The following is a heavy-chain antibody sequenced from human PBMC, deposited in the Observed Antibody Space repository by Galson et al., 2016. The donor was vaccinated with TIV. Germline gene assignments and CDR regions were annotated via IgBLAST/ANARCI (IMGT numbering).Heavy chain of an antibody. Sequence: QSGAEVKKPGESLRISCKGSGYRSTSYWINWVRQMPGKGLEWMGRIDPTDSYTNYSPSFQGHVTISADKSSTTAYLQWSSLKASDTAIYYCARGVASGSAWLDPWGPGTPVTVSS. J-gene: IGHJ5*02. CDR3: ARGVASGSAWLDP. V-gene: IGHV5-10-1*01. D-gene: IGHD3-10*01. CDR2: IDPTDSYT. CDR1: GYRSTSYW.